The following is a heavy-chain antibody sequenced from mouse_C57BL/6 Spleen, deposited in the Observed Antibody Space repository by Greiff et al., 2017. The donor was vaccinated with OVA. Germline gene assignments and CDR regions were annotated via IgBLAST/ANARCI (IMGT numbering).Heavy chain of an antibody. CDR1: GYTFTSYW. D-gene: IGHD1-1*01. Sequence: EVQLQESGTVLARPGASVKMSCKTSGYTFTSYWMHWVKQRPGQGLEWIGAIYPGNSDTSYNQKFKGKAKLTAVTSASTAYRELSSLTNEDSAVYYCTPVVATDYAMDYWGQGTSVTVSS. CDR2: IYPGNSDT. J-gene: IGHJ4*01. CDR3: TPVVATDYAMDY. V-gene: IGHV1-5*01.